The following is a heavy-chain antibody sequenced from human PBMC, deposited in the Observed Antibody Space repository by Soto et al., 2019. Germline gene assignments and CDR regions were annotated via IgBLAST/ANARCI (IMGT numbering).Heavy chain of an antibody. CDR3: ATRPPGATWYGVFDY. CDR2: VYHSGAT. Sequence: SETLSLTCTFSGASISNRYWSWIRQSTGKGPEWIGYVYHSGATNYNPSLETRVTISLDSSKNQFSLKLNSVTAADTAVYYCATRPPGATWYGVFDYWSQGTLLTVSS. D-gene: IGHD6-13*01. CDR1: GASISNRY. V-gene: IGHV4-59*11. J-gene: IGHJ4*02.